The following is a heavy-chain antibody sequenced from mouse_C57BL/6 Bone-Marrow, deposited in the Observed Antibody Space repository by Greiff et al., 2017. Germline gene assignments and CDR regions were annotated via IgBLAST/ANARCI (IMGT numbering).Heavy chain of an antibody. CDR1: GYAFSSSW. V-gene: IGHV1-82*01. J-gene: IGHJ3*01. Sequence: VQLQQSGPELVKPGASVKISCKASGYAFSSSWMNWVKQRPGKGLEWIGRIYPGDGDTNYNGKFKGKATLTVDKSSSTAYMQLSSLTSEDSAVYYCARDFDYGSSYEWFAYWGQGTLVTVSA. CDR3: ARDFDYGSSYEWFAY. D-gene: IGHD1-1*01. CDR2: IYPGDGDT.